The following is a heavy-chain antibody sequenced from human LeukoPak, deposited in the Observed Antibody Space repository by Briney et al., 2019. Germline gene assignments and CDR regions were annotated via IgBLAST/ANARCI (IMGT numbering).Heavy chain of an antibody. J-gene: IGHJ4*02. V-gene: IGHV3-53*01. Sequence: GGSLRLSCTVSGFRLSEYWMSWARQAPGKGLEWVSVIYSGGSTYYADSVKGRFTISRDNSKNTLYLQMNSLRAEDTAVYYCARDRGIVGALGYWGQGTLVTVSS. CDR3: ARDRGIVGALGY. D-gene: IGHD1-26*01. CDR2: IYSGGST. CDR1: GFRLSEYW.